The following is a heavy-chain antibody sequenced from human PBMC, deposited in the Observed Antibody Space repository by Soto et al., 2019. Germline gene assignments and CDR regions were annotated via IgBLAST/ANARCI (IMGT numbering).Heavy chain of an antibody. Sequence: QVQLVESGGGVVQPGRSLRLSCAASGFTFRNYAMDWVRQAPGKGLEWVAVISYDGTNKYYADSVKGRFTISRDNSKNTLSLQMNTLRAEDTAVYYCARGDSNSWSDYWGQGTVVTVSS. V-gene: IGHV3-30*01. CDR2: ISYDGTNK. CDR3: ARGDSNSWSDY. D-gene: IGHD6-13*01. J-gene: IGHJ4*02. CDR1: GFTFRNYA.